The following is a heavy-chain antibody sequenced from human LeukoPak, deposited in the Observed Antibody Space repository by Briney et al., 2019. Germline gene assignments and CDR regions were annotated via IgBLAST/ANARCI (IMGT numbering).Heavy chain of an antibody. Sequence: GGSLRLSCAASGFTFSSYGMHWVRQAPGEGLEWVAFIRYDGSNKYYADSVKGRFTISRDNSKNTLYLQMNSLRAEDTAVYYCAKDLTRGYSYGSCLDYWGQGTLVTVSS. CDR2: IRYDGSNK. D-gene: IGHD5-18*01. V-gene: IGHV3-30*02. J-gene: IGHJ4*02. CDR1: GFTFSSYG. CDR3: AKDLTRGYSYGSCLDY.